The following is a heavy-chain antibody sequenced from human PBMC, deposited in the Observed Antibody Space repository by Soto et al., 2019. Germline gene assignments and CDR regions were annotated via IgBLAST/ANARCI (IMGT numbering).Heavy chain of an antibody. CDR1: GFTFDDYA. Sequence: GGSLRLSCAASGFTFDDYAMHWVRQAPGKGLEWVSGTSWNSGSIGYADSVKGRFTISRDNAKNSLYLQMNSLRAEDTDLYYCAKEYYYGSGSPFDYWGQGTLVTVSS. J-gene: IGHJ4*02. CDR3: AKEYYYGSGSPFDY. D-gene: IGHD3-10*01. V-gene: IGHV3-9*01. CDR2: TSWNSGSI.